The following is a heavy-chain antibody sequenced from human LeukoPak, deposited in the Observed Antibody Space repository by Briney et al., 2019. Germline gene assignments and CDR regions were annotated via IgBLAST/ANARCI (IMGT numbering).Heavy chain of an antibody. D-gene: IGHD3-22*01. CDR1: GGSISSYY. CDR3: ARGEETYYYDSSGPTPAFDI. V-gene: IGHV4-59*01. J-gene: IGHJ3*02. Sequence: SETLSLTCTVSGGSISSYYWSWIRQPPGKGLEWIGYIYYSGSTNYNPSLKSRVTISVDTSKNQFSLKLSSVTAADTAVYYCARGEETYYYDSSGPTPAFDIWGQGTMVTVSS. CDR2: IYYSGST.